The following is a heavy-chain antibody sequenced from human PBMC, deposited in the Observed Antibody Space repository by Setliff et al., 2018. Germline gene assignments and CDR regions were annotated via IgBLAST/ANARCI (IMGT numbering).Heavy chain of an antibody. D-gene: IGHD4-17*01. J-gene: IGHJ6*03. CDR1: GGSISSGGYY. CDR3: ASFPHHDYGDYGAYYYYYYMDV. V-gene: IGHV4-31*03. Sequence: PSETLSLTCTVSGGSISSGGYYWSWIRQHPGKGLEWIGYIYYSGSTSYYNPSLKSRVTISVDTSKNQFSLKLSSVTAADTAVYYCASFPHHDYGDYGAYYYYYYMDVGGKGTTVTVSS. CDR2: IYYSGSTS.